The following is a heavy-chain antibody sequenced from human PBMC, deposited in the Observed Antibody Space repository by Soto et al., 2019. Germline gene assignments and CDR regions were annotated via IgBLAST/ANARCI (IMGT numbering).Heavy chain of an antibody. D-gene: IGHD2-15*01. V-gene: IGHV4-61*01. CDR2: IYYTGSA. CDR3: AGGVGPGLTAHFDY. CDR1: GGSVNSDIYY. Sequence: SETLSLTCTVSGGSVNSDIYYWSWIRQPPGKGLEWIGFIYYTGSANYKPSLKSQVTISIDTSKNQFSLKLFSVTAAGTAVYYCAGGVGPGLTAHFDYWGQGTLVTVSS. J-gene: IGHJ4*02.